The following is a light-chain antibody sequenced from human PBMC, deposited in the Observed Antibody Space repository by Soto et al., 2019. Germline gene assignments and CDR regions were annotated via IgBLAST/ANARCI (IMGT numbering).Light chain of an antibody. CDR2: TNN. CDR1: SSNIGADYD. CDR3: QSYNINLSASTV. V-gene: IGLV1-40*01. Sequence: QSVLTQPPSMSGAPGQRVTISCTGSSSNIGADYDVHWYQHIPGRAPKLLIYTNNNRPSGVPDRFSGSKSGTSASLAITGLQSEDEAYYCCQSYNINLSASTVLGGGTKLTVL. J-gene: IGLJ2*01.